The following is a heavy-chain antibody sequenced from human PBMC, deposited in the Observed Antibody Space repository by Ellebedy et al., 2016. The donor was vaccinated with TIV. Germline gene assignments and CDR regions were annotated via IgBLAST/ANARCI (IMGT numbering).Heavy chain of an antibody. CDR3: ARVKPDSDYGMDV. D-gene: IGHD1-14*01. J-gene: IGHJ6*02. Sequence: SVKVSXXASGGTFSSYAISWVRQAPGQGLEWMGGIIPIFGTANYAQKFQGRVTITADESTSTAYMELSSLRSEDTAVYYCARVKPDSDYGMDVWGQGTTVTVSS. CDR1: GGTFSSYA. V-gene: IGHV1-69*13. CDR2: IIPIFGTA.